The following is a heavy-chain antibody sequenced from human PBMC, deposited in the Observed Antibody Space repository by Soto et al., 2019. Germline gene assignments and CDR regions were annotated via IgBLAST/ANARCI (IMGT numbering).Heavy chain of an antibody. J-gene: IGHJ5*02. CDR3: ARERDRAYWFEP. Sequence: ASVKVSCKASGYIFTSYYIHWVRQAPGQGLEYLGVAYPHAATTYVAQKFQGRITVTMDRSTSTVDMELTSLTPEDTAVYYCARERDRAYWFEPSGQGTLVTVSS. CDR1: GYIFTSYY. CDR2: AYPHAATT. V-gene: IGHV1-46*03.